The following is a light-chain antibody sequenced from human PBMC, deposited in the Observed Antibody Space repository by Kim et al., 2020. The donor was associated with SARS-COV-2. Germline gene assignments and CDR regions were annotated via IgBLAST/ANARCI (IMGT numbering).Light chain of an antibody. CDR2: DAS. CDR3: QQYNSHPLT. V-gene: IGKV1-5*01. J-gene: IGKJ4*01. CDR1: QSISSW. Sequence: DIQMTQSPSTLSASVGDRVTITCRASQSISSWLAWYQQKPGKAPKLLIYDASSLESGVPSRFSGSGSGTEFTLTSSSLQPDDFATCNYQQYNSHPLTFGGGTKVDIK.